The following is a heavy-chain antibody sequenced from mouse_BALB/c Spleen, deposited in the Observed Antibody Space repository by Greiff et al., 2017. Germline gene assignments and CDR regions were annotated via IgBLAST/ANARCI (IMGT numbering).Heavy chain of an antibody. CDR1: GFNIKDSY. Sequence: EVQLQQSGAELVKPGASVKLSCTASGFNIKDSYMHWVKQRPEQGLEWIGRIDPANGNTKYDPKFQGKATITADTSSNTAYLQLSSLTSEDTAVYYCASYGSSYYAMDYWGQGTSVTVSS. CDR3: ASYGSSYYAMDY. CDR2: IDPANGNT. J-gene: IGHJ4*01. V-gene: IGHV14-3*02. D-gene: IGHD1-1*01.